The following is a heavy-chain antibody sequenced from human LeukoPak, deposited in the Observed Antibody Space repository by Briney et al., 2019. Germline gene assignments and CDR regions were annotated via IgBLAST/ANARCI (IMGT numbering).Heavy chain of an antibody. CDR3: ARALYCSSTSCYPGNWFDP. D-gene: IGHD2-2*01. CDR2: ISAYNGNT. J-gene: IGHJ5*02. Sequence: ASVKVSCKASGYTFTSYGISWVRQAPGQGLEWMGWISAYNGNTNYAQKLQGRVTMTTDTSTSTAYMELRSLRSDDTAVYYCARALYCSSTSCYPGNWFDPWGQGTLVTVSS. CDR1: GYTFTSYG. V-gene: IGHV1-18*01.